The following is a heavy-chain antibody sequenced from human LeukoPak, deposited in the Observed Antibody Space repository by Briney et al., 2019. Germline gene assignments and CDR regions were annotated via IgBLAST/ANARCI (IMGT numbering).Heavy chain of an antibody. D-gene: IGHD3-16*01. CDR2: IKSKTDGGTT. V-gene: IGHV3-15*01. Sequence: GGSLRLSCAASGFTFSNAWMSWVRQAPGKGLEWVGRIKSKTDGGTTDYAAPVKGRFTISRDDSKNTLYLQMNSLKTEDTAVYYCTTDWGHPTNYYFDYWGQGTLVTVSS. CDR3: TTDWGHPTNYYFDY. CDR1: GFTFSNAW. J-gene: IGHJ4*02.